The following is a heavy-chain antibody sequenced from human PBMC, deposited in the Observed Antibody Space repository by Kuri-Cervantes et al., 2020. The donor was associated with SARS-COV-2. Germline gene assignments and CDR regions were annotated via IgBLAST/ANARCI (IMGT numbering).Heavy chain of an antibody. CDR2: ISGSGGDT. D-gene: IGHD6-6*01. V-gene: IGHV3-23*01. CDR3: ARDGSPGWVLPRPLIYGMDV. Sequence: LSLTCAASGFTFSSYAMSWVRQAPGKGLEWVSGISGSGGDTYYADSVKGRFIISRDNSKNTLYLQTDSLRAEDTAVYYCARDGSPGWVLPRPLIYGMDVWGQGTTVTVSS. CDR1: GFTFSSYA. J-gene: IGHJ6*02.